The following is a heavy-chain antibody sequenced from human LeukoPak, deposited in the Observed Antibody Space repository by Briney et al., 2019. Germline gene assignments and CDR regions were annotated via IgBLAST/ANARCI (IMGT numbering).Heavy chain of an antibody. CDR2: ISSSGSTI. J-gene: IGHJ3*02. CDR3: ARVRFLEWLLYPDAFDI. CDR1: GFNFSDYY. Sequence: GGSLRLSCAASGFNFSDYYMSWIRQAPGKGLEWGSYISSSGSTIYYADSVKGRFTISRDNAKSSLYLQMNSLRAEDTAVYYCARVRFLEWLLYPDAFDIWGQGTMVTVSS. V-gene: IGHV3-11*04. D-gene: IGHD3-3*01.